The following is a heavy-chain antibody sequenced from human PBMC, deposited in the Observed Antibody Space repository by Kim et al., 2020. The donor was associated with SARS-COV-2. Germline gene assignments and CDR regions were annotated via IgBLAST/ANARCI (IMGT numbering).Heavy chain of an antibody. CDR2: INPNSGGT. CDR3: ARGRGHDILTGTTGNWFDP. D-gene: IGHD3-9*01. V-gene: IGHV1-2*02. J-gene: IGHJ5*02. Sequence: ASVKVSCKASGYTFTGYYMHWVRQAPGQGLEWMGWINPNSGGTNYAQKFQGRVTMTRDTSISTAYMELSRLRSDDTAVYYCARGRGHDILTGTTGNWFDPWGQGTLVTVSS. CDR1: GYTFTGYY.